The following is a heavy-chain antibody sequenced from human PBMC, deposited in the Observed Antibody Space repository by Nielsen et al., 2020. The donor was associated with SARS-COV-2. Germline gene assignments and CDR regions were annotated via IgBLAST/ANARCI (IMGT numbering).Heavy chain of an antibody. CDR1: GYTFTSYY. CDR3: ARDLVVGATTWYYMDV. V-gene: IGHV1-46*01. J-gene: IGHJ6*03. Sequence: GESLKISCKASGYTFTSYYMHWARQAPGQGLEWMGIINPSGGSTSYAQKFQGRVTMTRDTSTSTVYMELSSLRSEDTAVYYCARDLVVGATTWYYMDVWGKGTTVTVSS. CDR2: INPSGGST. D-gene: IGHD1-26*01.